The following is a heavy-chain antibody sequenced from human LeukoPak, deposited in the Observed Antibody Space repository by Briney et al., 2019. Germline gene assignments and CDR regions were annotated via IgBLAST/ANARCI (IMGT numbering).Heavy chain of an antibody. CDR1: GFTFSNYS. J-gene: IGHJ4*02. CDR2: ISISSSYI. D-gene: IGHD3-22*01. V-gene: IGHV3-21*01. Sequence: PGGSLRLSCAASGFTFSNYSWNWVRQAPGKGLEWVSSISISSSYIYYADSVKGRSTISRDNAKNSLYLQMNTLRGEDTAMYYCARGNYYDSSGYYYYWGQGTLVTVSS. CDR3: ARGNYYDSSGYYYY.